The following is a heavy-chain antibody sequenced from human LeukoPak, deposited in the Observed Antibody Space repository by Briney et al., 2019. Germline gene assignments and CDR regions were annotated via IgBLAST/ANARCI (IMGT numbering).Heavy chain of an antibody. J-gene: IGHJ4*02. CDR3: ARVYNILTDSLHY. V-gene: IGHV3-30*19. D-gene: IGHD3-9*01. Sequence: AGGPLRLSCAASGFPFNTYGMNWVRQAPGKGLEWVSVISYDGSNKYYADSVKGRFTISRDNSKNTLSLQMNSLRAEDTAVYYCARVYNILTDSLHYWGQGTLVTVSS. CDR2: ISYDGSNK. CDR1: GFPFNTYG.